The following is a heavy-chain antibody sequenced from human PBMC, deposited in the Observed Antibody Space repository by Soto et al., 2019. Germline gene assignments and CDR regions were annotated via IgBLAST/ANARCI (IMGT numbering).Heavy chain of an antibody. CDR1: GGSFSGYY. Sequence: ASETLSLTCAVYGGSFSGYYWSWIRQPPGKGLEWIGEINHSGSTNYNPSLKSRVTISVDTSKNQFSLKLSSVTAADTAVYYCARGGYCSSTSCYRVLNSYSYMDACGKGTTVTVSS. V-gene: IGHV4-34*01. CDR3: ARGGYCSSTSCYRVLNSYSYMDA. CDR2: INHSGST. J-gene: IGHJ6*03. D-gene: IGHD2-2*01.